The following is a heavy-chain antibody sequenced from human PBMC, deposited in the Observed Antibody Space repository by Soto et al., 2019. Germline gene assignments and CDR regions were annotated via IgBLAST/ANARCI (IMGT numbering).Heavy chain of an antibody. Sequence: QVQLVQSGAEVRKPGASVKVSCKASGYIFTSYALDWVRQAPGQRLEWVGRINSGNGDTEHSQKFQGRVTITWDTSASTAYLELSSLPSEDTAVYYCARSSIWMRFDYCGQGTLVSVSS. D-gene: IGHD6-13*01. CDR3: ARSSIWMRFDY. V-gene: IGHV1-3*01. CDR2: INSGNGDT. CDR1: GYIFTSYA. J-gene: IGHJ4*02.